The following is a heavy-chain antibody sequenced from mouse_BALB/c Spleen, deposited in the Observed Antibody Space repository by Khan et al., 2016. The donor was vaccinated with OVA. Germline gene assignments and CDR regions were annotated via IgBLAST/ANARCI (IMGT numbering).Heavy chain of an antibody. Sequence: EVELVESGGGLVKPGGSLKLSCVPSGFAFSSYDMSWVRQTPEKRLEGVATISGTGIYTYYPDSVKGRFTISRDNARNTLYLQMSSLRSEDTALYYGARPSYYGNPWFTYWGQGTLVTVSA. D-gene: IGHD2-10*01. CDR3: ARPSYYGNPWFTY. CDR2: ISGTGIYT. CDR1: GFAFSSYD. V-gene: IGHV5-9*02. J-gene: IGHJ3*01.